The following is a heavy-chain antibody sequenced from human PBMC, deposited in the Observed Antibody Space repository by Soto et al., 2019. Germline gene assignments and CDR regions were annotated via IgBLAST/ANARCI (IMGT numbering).Heavy chain of an antibody. CDR3: ARHLGVYSSRYYHGMDV. J-gene: IGHJ6*02. CDR1: GYSFTSYW. CDR2: IYPGDSDT. V-gene: IGHV5-51*01. Sequence: PGESLKISCKGSGYSFTSYWIGWARQMPGKGLEWMGIIYPGDSDTRYSPSFQGQVTISADKSISTAYLQWSSLKASDTAMYYCARHLGVYSSRYYHGMDVWGQGTTVTVSS. D-gene: IGHD6-13*01.